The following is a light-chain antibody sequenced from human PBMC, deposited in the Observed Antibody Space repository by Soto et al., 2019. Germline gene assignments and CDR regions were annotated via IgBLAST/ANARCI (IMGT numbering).Light chain of an antibody. J-gene: IGKJ4*01. CDR1: QGISIG. Sequence: DIQMTQSPSSVSASVGDRVTITCRASQGISIGLGWYQQKPGKAPKLLIYAASSLQSGVPSRFSGSGSGTDFTLTISSLQPEDFATYYCQQANSFPFTLGGGTKVEIK. V-gene: IGKV1D-12*01. CDR2: AAS. CDR3: QQANSFPFT.